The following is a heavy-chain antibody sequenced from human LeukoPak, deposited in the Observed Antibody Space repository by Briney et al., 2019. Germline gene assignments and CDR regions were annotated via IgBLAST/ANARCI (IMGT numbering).Heavy chain of an antibody. CDR3: ARGVYMDV. V-gene: IGHV1-18*01. CDR1: GYTFSTYG. J-gene: IGHJ6*03. Sequence: GASVKVSCKASGYTFSTYGLSWVRQAPGQGLEWMGWISANSVRSNYAQRLHDRVTMTSDTSTSTGYMDLRNLRSDDTAVYYRARGVYMDVWGTGTTVTVSS. CDR2: ISANSVRS.